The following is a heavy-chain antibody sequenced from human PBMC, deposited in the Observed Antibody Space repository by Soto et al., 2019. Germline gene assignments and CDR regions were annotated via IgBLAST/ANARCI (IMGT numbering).Heavy chain of an antibody. J-gene: IGHJ6*02. CDR2: ISSSGGSA. D-gene: IGHD1-1*01. Sequence: EVQLLESGGGLVQPGGSLRLSCAASAFTFSNYAMTWVRQAPGKGLECVSAISSSGGSAYYADSVKGRFTISRDNSKNTPYLQVSSLRAEDTAIYYCAKARTGTLYYSGLDVWGQGTPVTVSS. V-gene: IGHV3-23*01. CDR3: AKARTGTLYYSGLDV. CDR1: AFTFSNYA.